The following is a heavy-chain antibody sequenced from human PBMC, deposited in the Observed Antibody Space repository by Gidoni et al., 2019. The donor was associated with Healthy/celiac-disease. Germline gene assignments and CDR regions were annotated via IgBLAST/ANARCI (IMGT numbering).Heavy chain of an antibody. Sequence: QVQLVQSGAEVTKPGSPVKLSCQASGATFSSYAISWVRQAPGQGLAWLGGIIPIFGTANYAQKFQGRVTITADKSTSTAYMELSSLRSEDTAVYYCASIAAAGTHYFDYWGQGTLVTVSS. V-gene: IGHV1-69*06. CDR2: IIPIFGTA. D-gene: IGHD6-13*01. J-gene: IGHJ4*02. CDR1: GATFSSYA. CDR3: ASIAAAGTHYFDY.